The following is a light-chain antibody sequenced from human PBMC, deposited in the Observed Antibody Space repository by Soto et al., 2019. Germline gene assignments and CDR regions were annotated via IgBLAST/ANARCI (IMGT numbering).Light chain of an antibody. V-gene: IGLV1-51*01. Sequence: QSVLTQTPSVSAAPGQRVTISCSGSRSNVGENYVSWYQQFPGTAPQLVIYDDVKRSPGIPDRFSASKSGTSATLAITGLQPEDEADYYCQSYDSSLSGSVFGGGTKLTVL. CDR3: QSYDSSLSGSV. CDR1: RSNVGENY. J-gene: IGLJ2*01. CDR2: DDV.